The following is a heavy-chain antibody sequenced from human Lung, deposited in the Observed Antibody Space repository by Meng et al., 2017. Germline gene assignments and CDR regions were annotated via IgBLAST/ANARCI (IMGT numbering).Heavy chain of an antibody. CDR3: ARGRYSSSSAVVDY. CDR2: IWYDGSNK. D-gene: IGHD6-13*01. CDR1: GFTFSSYG. J-gene: IGHJ4*02. V-gene: IGHV3-33*01. Sequence: QVQLVESGGGVVQPGRSLRLSCAASGFTFSSYGMHWVRQAPGKGLEWVAVIWYDGSNKYYADSVKGRFTISRDNSKNTLYLQMSSLRAEDTAVYYCARGRYSSSSAVVDYWGQGTLVTVSS.